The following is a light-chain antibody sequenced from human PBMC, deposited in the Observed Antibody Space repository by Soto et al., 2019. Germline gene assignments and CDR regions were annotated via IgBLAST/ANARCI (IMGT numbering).Light chain of an antibody. V-gene: IGLV2-8*01. Sequence: QSALTQPPSASGSPGQAVTISCTGTSNDVGDHNYVSWYQQHPGNAPKLMIYEVSKRPSGVPGRFSGSKSGNTASLTVSWLQAEYEADYYCSSYAGSSTLYVFGTGTKLTVL. CDR3: SSYAGSSTLYV. CDR2: EVS. J-gene: IGLJ1*01. CDR1: SNDVGDHNY.